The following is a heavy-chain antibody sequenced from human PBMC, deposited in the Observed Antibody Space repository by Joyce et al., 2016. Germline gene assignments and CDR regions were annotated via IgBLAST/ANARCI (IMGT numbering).Heavy chain of an antibody. Sequence: EVQLVESGGGLVKPGGSLRLSCAAAGFTFSSYSMSWVRQARGKGVECVSFLSSSSSYIKYTDSVKGRFTISRDNAKNSLYLQMNSLRVEDTAVYYCARSSYTNGIFDYWGQGTLVTVSS. CDR1: GFTFSSYS. CDR2: LSSSSSYI. D-gene: IGHD2-8*01. J-gene: IGHJ4*02. CDR3: ARSSYTNGIFDY. V-gene: IGHV3-21*01.